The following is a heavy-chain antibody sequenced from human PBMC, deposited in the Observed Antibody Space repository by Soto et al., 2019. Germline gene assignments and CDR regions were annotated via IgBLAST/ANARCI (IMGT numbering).Heavy chain of an antibody. CDR1: GGSIRGYY. D-gene: IGHD6-6*01. J-gene: IGHJ6*04. CDR3: ARELIGGRLVDV. CDR2: IYYSGST. V-gene: IGHV4-59*01. Sequence: PSETLSLTCTVPGGSIRGYYWSWIRQPPGKGLEWIGYIYYSGSTNYNPSLKSRVTISVDTSKNQFSLKLSSVTAADTAVYFCARELIGGRLVDVWGIGTTVTVSS.